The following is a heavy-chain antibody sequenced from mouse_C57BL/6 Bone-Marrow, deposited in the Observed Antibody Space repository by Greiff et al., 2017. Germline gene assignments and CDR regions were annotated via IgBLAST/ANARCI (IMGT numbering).Heavy chain of an antibody. V-gene: IGHV1-50*01. J-gene: IGHJ4*01. Sequence: QVQLQQPGAELVKPGASVKLSCKASGYTFTSYWMQWVKQRPGQGLEWIGEIDPSDSYTNYNQKFKGKATLTVDTSSSTAYMQLSSLTSEDSAVYDCAYILPYYYAMDYWGQGTSVTVSS. D-gene: IGHD1-3*01. CDR1: GYTFTSYW. CDR3: AYILPYYYAMDY. CDR2: IDPSDSYT.